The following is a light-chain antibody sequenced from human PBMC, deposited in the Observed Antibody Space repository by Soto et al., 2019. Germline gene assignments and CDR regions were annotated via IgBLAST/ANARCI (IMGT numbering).Light chain of an antibody. V-gene: IGKV3-20*01. CDR3: HQYDSLPLT. CDR1: QSVASNY. CDR2: DAS. Sequence: EILLRQSPGTRSLSPGERATLSCRASQSVASNYLGWYQQKPGQAPRVLIFDASIRATGIPDRFSASGSGSDFTLTISRLEPDDFAVYYCHQYDSLPLTFGGGTKVDIK. J-gene: IGKJ4*01.